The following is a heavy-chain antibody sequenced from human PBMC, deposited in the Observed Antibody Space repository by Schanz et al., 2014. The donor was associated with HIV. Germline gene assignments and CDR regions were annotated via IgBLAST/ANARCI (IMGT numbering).Heavy chain of an antibody. V-gene: IGHV1-2*02. D-gene: IGHD3-10*01. CDR3: AREKMGWTTMRGSSFDI. J-gene: IGHJ3*02. CDR2: VNPDSGGT. Sequence: QVQLVQSGAEVKKPGASVRVSCKASGYSFTGYYMNWVRQAPGQGLEWMGFVNPDSGGTNHAQKFRGRVTMTRDTFISTAYMELSRLTSDDTAVYYWAREKMGWTTMRGSSFDIWGQGTVVTVSS. CDR1: GYSFTGYY.